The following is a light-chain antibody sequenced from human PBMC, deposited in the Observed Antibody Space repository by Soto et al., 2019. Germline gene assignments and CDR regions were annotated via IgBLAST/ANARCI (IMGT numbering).Light chain of an antibody. CDR3: QQRSNWPPVIT. Sequence: EIVLTQSPATLSLSPGERATLSCRASQTFSSHLAWYQQKPGQAPRLLIYDASKRATGIPARFSGRGSGTDFTLTIGSLAPEDFAVYYCQQRSNWPPVITFGQGTRLEIK. CDR2: DAS. J-gene: IGKJ5*01. CDR1: QTFSSH. V-gene: IGKV3-11*01.